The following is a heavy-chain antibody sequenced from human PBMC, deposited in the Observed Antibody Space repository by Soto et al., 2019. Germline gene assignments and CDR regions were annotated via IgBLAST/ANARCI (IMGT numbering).Heavy chain of an antibody. J-gene: IGHJ5*02. Sequence: TLSLTCTVSGDSIVSSDFYWGWVRQPPGKGLEWIGSIFYLGSSYYNPSLKSRVTMSVDTSKNQFSLRLRSVTAADTALYFCARHSLALRKNNWFDPWGQGIMVTVSS. CDR2: IFYLGSS. D-gene: IGHD3-3*02. CDR1: GDSIVSSDFY. CDR3: ARHSLALRKNNWFDP. V-gene: IGHV4-39*01.